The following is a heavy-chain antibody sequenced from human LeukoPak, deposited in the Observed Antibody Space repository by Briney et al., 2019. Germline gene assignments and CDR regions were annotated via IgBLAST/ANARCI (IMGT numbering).Heavy chain of an antibody. D-gene: IGHD3-3*01. V-gene: IGHV3-21*01. CDR3: ARESEIRFLEWLFVFDY. CDR1: GFTFSNYA. Sequence: GGSLRLSCEASGFTFSNYAMNRVRQTPGKGLEWVSSITSYRRDTYYADSVKGRFTISRDNAKNSLYLQMNSLRAEDTAVYYCARESEIRFLEWLFVFDYWGQGTLVTVSS. J-gene: IGHJ4*02. CDR2: ITSYRRDT.